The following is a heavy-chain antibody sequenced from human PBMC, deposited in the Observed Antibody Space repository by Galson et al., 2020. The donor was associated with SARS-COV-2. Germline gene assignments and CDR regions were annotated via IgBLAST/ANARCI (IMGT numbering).Heavy chain of an antibody. J-gene: IGHJ6*02. CDR1: GFSLSNARMG. V-gene: IGHV2-26*01. CDR2: IFSNDEK. CDR3: ARMVGIFWTAPHYYYGMDV. Sequence: SGPTLVKPTETLTLTCTVSGFSLSNARMGVSWIRQPPGKALEWLAHIFSNDEKSYSTSLKSRLTISKDTSKSQVVLTMTNMDPVDTATYYCARMVGIFWTAPHYYYGMDVWGQGTTVTVSS. D-gene: IGHD3-9*01.